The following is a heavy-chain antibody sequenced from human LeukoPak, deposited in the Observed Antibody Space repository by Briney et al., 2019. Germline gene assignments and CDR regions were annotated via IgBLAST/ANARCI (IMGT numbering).Heavy chain of an antibody. CDR1: GFTFSNAW. D-gene: IGHD6-19*01. V-gene: IGHV3-15*01. CDR3: TTGRESAYSSGWYAFDI. Sequence: PGGSLRLSCAASGFTFSNAWMSWVRQAPGKGLEWVGRIKSKTDGGTTDYAAPVKGRFTISRDDSKSTLYLQMNSLKTEDTAVYYCTTGRESAYSSGWYAFDIWGQGTMVTVSS. J-gene: IGHJ3*02. CDR2: IKSKTDGGTT.